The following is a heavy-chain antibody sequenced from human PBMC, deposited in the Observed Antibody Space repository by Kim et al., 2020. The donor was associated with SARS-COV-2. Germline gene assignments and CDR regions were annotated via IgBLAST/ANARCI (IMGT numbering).Heavy chain of an antibody. Sequence: GGSLRLSCAASGFTFSSYAMSWVRQAPGKGLEWVSAISGSGGSTYYADSVKGRFTISRDNSKNTLYLQMNSLRAEDTAVYYCAKDRGGSSSWYPWFDPWGQGTLVTVSS. J-gene: IGHJ5*02. CDR3: AKDRGGSSSWYPWFDP. V-gene: IGHV3-23*01. CDR2: ISGSGGST. CDR1: GFTFSSYA. D-gene: IGHD6-13*01.